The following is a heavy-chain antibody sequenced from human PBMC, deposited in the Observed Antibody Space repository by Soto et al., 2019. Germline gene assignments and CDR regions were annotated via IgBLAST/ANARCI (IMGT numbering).Heavy chain of an antibody. D-gene: IGHD3-22*01. CDR2: FNPSGGST. J-gene: IGHJ4*02. CDR1: GYTFTSYY. CDR3: ARGGGSYYDNSGYFPFDY. Sequence: ASVKVSCKASGYTFTSYYMHWVRQAPGQGLEWMGIFNPSGGSTYYAQRFQGRVTLTRDTSTSTVYMELSSLRSEDTAVYYCARGGGSYYDNSGYFPFDYWGQGTLVT. V-gene: IGHV1-46*01.